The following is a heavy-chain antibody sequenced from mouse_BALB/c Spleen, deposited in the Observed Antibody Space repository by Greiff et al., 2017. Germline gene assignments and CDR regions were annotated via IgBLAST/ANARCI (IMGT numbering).Heavy chain of an antibody. CDR3: ASGYYGNYGVFDY. V-gene: IGHV1-14*01. CDR2: INPYNDGT. D-gene: IGHD2-1*01. J-gene: IGHJ2*01. Sequence: VHVKQSGPELVKPGASVKMSCKASGYTFTSYVMHWVKQKPGQGLEWIGYINPYNDGTKYNEKFKGKATLTSDKSSSTAYMELSSLTSEDSAVYYCASGYYGNYGVFDYWGQGTTLTVSS. CDR1: GYTFTSYV.